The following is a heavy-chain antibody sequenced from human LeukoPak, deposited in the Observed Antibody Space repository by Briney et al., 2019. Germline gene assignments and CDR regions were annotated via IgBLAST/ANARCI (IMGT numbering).Heavy chain of an antibody. D-gene: IGHD6-19*01. J-gene: IGHJ4*02. CDR3: ARDGDSSGWFYFDY. CDR1: GFTCSSYS. Sequence: PGGSLRLSCAASGFTCSSYSMNWVRQAAGEGLEWVSSISSSSSYIYYADSVKGRFTISRDDAKNSLYLQMNSLRAEDTAVYYCARDGDSSGWFYFDYWGQGTLVTVSS. V-gene: IGHV3-21*01. CDR2: ISSSSSYI.